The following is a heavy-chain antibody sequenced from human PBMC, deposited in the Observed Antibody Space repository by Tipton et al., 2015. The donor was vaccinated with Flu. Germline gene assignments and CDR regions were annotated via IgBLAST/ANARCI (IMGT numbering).Heavy chain of an antibody. CDR2: IYTSGST. J-gene: IGHJ3*02. D-gene: IGHD3-16*01. V-gene: IGHV4-4*07. CDR1: GGSISSYY. Sequence: TLSLTCTVSGGSISSYYWSWIRQPAGKGLEWIGRIYTSGSTNYNPSLKSRVTMSVDTSKNQFSLKLSSVTAADTAVYYCARVTPPNYDYIWGSYGDDFDIWGQGTMVTVSS. CDR3: ARVTPPNYDYIWGSYGDDFDI.